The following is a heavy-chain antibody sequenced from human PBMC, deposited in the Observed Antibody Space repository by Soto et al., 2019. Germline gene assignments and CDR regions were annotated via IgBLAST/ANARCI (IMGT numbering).Heavy chain of an antibody. CDR1: GGTFSSYA. CDR2: IIPIFGTA. D-gene: IGHD3-22*01. Sequence: SVKVSCKASGGTFSSYAISWVRQAPGQGLEWMGGIIPIFGTANYAQKFQGRVTITADESTSTAYMELSSLRSEDTAVYYCARNYYDSSGYLATLYFDYWGQGTLVTVSS. V-gene: IGHV1-69*13. J-gene: IGHJ4*02. CDR3: ARNYYDSSGYLATLYFDY.